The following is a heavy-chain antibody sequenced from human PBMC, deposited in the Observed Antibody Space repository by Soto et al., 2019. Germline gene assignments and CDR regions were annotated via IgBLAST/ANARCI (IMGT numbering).Heavy chain of an antibody. CDR2: ISGSGGST. CDR3: AKDVDYRNYVNSFDY. D-gene: IGHD4-4*01. V-gene: IGHV3-23*01. CDR1: GFTLSSYA. J-gene: IGHJ4*02. Sequence: EVQLLESGGGLVQPGGSLRLSCAASGFTLSSYAMSWVHQAPGKGLEWVSAISGSGGSTDYADSVKGRFTISRDNSKNTLYLQMNSLRAEDTAVYYCAKDVDYRNYVNSFDYWGQGTLVTVSS.